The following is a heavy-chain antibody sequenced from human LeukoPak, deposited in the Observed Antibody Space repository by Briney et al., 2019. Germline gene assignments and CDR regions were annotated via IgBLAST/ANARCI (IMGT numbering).Heavy chain of an antibody. D-gene: IGHD1-26*01. V-gene: IGHV4-39*07. Sequence: SETLSLTCTVSGGSISSNNYYWGWIRQPPGKGLEWIGSVFHSGSTYYNPSLKSRVTTSADTSKNQFSLKLSSVTAADTAVYYCARGKRRELLDLYWYFDLWGRGTLVTVSS. CDR2: VFHSGST. CDR3: ARGKRRELLDLYWYFDL. J-gene: IGHJ2*01. CDR1: GGSISSNNYY.